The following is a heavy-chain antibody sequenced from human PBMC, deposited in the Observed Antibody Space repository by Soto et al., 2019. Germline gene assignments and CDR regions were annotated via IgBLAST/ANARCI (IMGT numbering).Heavy chain of an antibody. Sequence: ASVKVSCKASGYTFTSYGITWVRQAPGQGLEYMGWISAYNGNTNYAQKLQGRVTMTADTYTNTAYMELRSLRSDDTAVYYCARYCSGGSCDSNTAFDIWGQGTMVTVSS. CDR2: ISAYNGNT. CDR3: ARYCSGGSCDSNTAFDI. J-gene: IGHJ3*02. CDR1: GYTFTSYG. V-gene: IGHV1-18*01. D-gene: IGHD2-15*01.